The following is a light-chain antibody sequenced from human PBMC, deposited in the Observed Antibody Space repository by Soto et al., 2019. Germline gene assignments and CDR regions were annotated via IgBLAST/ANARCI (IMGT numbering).Light chain of an antibody. Sequence: DIPMTQSPSTLSASVGDRVTITCRASQSIGSWLAWYQQKPGKAPKLLIYDASGLERGVPSRFSGSGSGTECTLTCSSLQPYDFETYYCQQYKKYSTFGGGTKVEIK. V-gene: IGKV1-5*01. CDR2: DAS. J-gene: IGKJ4*01. CDR1: QSIGSW. CDR3: QQYKKYST.